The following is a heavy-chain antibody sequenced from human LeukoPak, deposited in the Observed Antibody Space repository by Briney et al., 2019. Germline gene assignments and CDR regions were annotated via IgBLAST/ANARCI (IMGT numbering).Heavy chain of an antibody. CDR3: AREPGYCSGNRCYGGWSDP. J-gene: IGHJ5*02. Sequence: KPSETLSLTCTVSGGSISSSSYDWGWIRQPPGRGLEWIGGRYYSGSTYYNPSLKSRVTISGATSKNQFSLKLRSVTAADTAVYYCAREPGYCSGNRCYGGWSDPWGQGTLVTVSS. V-gene: IGHV4-39*02. D-gene: IGHD2-15*01. CDR2: RYYSGST. CDR1: GGSISSSSYD.